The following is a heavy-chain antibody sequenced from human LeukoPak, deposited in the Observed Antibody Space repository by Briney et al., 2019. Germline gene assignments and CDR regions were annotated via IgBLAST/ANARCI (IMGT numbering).Heavy chain of an antibody. CDR1: GFTFSSYW. V-gene: IGHV3-74*01. CDR2: INSDGSST. Sequence: GGSLRLSCAASGFTFSSYWMHWVRQAPGKGLVWVSRINSDGSSTSYADSVKGRFTISRDNAKNTLYLQVNSLRAEDTAVYYCARAKDGEELDYWGQGTLVTVSS. CDR3: ARAKDGEELDY. D-gene: IGHD3-10*01. J-gene: IGHJ4*02.